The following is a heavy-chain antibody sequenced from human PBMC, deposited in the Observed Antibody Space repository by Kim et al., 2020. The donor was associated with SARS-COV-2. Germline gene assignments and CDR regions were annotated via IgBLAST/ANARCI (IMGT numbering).Heavy chain of an antibody. J-gene: IGHJ4*02. CDR2: IYSDGTT. V-gene: IGHV3-66*01. CDR3: ARGVLNFMY. CDR1: GVTVSTNY. Sequence: GGSLRLSCAASGVTVSTNYMTWVRQAPGKGLEWVSVIYSDGTTFSAKSVKGRFTISRDNSKNTLYLQMNSLRGEDTAVYYCARGVLNFMYWGQGTLVSVSS. D-gene: IGHD2-8*01.